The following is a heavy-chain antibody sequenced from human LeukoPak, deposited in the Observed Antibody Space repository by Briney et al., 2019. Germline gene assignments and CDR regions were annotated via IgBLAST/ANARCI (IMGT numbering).Heavy chain of an antibody. Sequence: SETLSLTCAVSGGSISSSNWWSWVRQPPGKGLEWIGEIYHSGSTNYNPSLKSRDTISVDKSKNQFSLKLSSVTAADTAVYYCARATGYCSGGSCYPGDYYYYYGMDVWGQGTTVTVSS. V-gene: IGHV4-4*02. D-gene: IGHD2-15*01. CDR2: IYHSGST. CDR3: ARATGYCSGGSCYPGDYYYYYGMDV. CDR1: GGSISSSNW. J-gene: IGHJ6*02.